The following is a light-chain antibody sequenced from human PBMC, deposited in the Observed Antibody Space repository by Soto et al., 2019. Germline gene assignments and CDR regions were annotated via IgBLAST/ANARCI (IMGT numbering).Light chain of an antibody. CDR2: GAS. J-gene: IGKJ2*01. CDR3: QQYNNWPPYT. Sequence: EIVMTQSLATLSVSPGERATLSCRASQSVSSNLAWYQQKPGQAPRLLIYGASTRATGIPARFSGSGSGTEFTLTISSLQSEDLAVYYCQQYNNWPPYTFGQGTKLEIK. V-gene: IGKV3-15*01. CDR1: QSVSSN.